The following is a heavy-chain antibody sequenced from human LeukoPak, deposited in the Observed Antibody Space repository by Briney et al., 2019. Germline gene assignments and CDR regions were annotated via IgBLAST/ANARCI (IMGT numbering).Heavy chain of an antibody. V-gene: IGHV1-46*01. J-gene: IGHJ4*02. D-gene: IGHD2/OR15-2a*01. CDR3: ARDFFTWVALVY. CDR1: GYTFTSYY. CDR2: INPSGGST. Sequence: ASVKVSCKASGYTFTSYYMRWVRQAPGQGLEWMGIINPSGGSTSYAQKFQGRVTMTRDTSTSTVYMELSSLRSEDTAVYYCARDFFTWVALVYWGQGTLVTVSS.